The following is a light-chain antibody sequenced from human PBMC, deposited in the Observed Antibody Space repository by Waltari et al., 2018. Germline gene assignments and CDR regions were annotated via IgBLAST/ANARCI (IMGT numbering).Light chain of an antibody. J-gene: IGKJ4*01. CDR3: QEANSFPLT. Sequence: DIQMTQSPPSVSASVGDRVTITCRASQGIRSWLAWYQQKPGKAPKRLIYAASGLQGGVPSRFSGSGSGTEFTLTISSLQPEDVATYYCQEANSFPLTFGGGTKVEI. CDR2: AAS. V-gene: IGKV1-12*01. CDR1: QGIRSW.